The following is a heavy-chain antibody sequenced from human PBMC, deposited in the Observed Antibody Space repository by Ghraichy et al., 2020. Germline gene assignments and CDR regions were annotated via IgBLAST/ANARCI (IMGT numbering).Heavy chain of an antibody. D-gene: IGHD6-19*01. V-gene: IGHV3-7*01. J-gene: IGHJ4*02. Sequence: GGSLRLSCVASAFTFSSHWMHWVRQPPGKGLEWVANIRQDGSEKYYVDSVKGRFTISRDNDKNSLFLQMNSLRAEDTAVYYCATFSSGWWGQGTLVTVSS. CDR3: ATFSSGW. CDR1: AFTFSSHW. CDR2: IRQDGSEK.